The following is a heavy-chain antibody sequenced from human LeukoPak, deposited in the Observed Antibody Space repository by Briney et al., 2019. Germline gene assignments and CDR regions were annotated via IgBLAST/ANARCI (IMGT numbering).Heavy chain of an antibody. CDR2: IYPGDSDA. V-gene: IGHV5-51*01. Sequence: GESLKISCKGSGYSFTNYWIGWVRQMPGKGLKWMGIIYPGDSDARYSPSFQGQVTISADKSMSTAYLQWSSLKASDTAMYYCARRRDLYSGSYYPFDYWGQGTLVTVSS. D-gene: IGHD1-26*01. J-gene: IGHJ4*02. CDR1: GYSFTNYW. CDR3: ARRRDLYSGSYYPFDY.